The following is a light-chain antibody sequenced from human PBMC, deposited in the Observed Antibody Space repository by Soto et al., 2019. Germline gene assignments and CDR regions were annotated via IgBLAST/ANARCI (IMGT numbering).Light chain of an antibody. CDR3: QQYDNLLPFT. CDR1: QDISKN. V-gene: IGKV1-33*01. CDR2: DAC. J-gene: IGKJ5*01. Sequence: IQMTQSPSSLSACVGDRVTITCQASQDISKNLNWYQQKPGKAPKLLIYDACSLQTGVPSRFSGSGSATHFTFTISSLQPEDVATYYCQQYDNLLPFTFGQGTRLEIK.